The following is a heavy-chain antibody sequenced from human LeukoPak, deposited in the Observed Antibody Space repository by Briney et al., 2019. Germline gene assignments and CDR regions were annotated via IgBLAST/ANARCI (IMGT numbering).Heavy chain of an antibody. CDR2: IKGDGSDT. J-gene: IGHJ5*02. D-gene: IGHD1/OR15-1a*01. CDR1: GFIFSSYW. V-gene: IGHV3-74*03. CDR3: ARDPRNKGFDP. Sequence: GRSLRLSCAASGFIFSSYWMSWVRQVPGKGLVWVSCIKGDGSDTTYADSVKGRFTISRDNAKNTLYLQMNSLRVEDMAVYYCARDPRNKGFDPWGQGTLVTVSS.